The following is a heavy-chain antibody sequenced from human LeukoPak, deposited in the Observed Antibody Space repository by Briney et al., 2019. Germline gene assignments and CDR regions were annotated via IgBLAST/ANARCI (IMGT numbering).Heavy chain of an antibody. CDR1: GFTVRSNY. D-gene: IGHD6-13*01. V-gene: IGHV3-66*01. Sequence: PGGSLRLSCAASGFTVRSNYMNWVRQAPGRGLEWVSVIYSGGTTYYADSVRGRFTISRDNSKNTLYLQMNSLRAEHTAVYHCARAPVAAAAPDSWAQGPLVTVSS. CDR2: IYSGGTT. CDR3: ARAPVAAAAPDS. J-gene: IGHJ4*02.